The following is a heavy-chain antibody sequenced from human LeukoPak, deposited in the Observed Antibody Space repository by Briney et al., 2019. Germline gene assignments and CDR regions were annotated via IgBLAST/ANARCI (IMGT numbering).Heavy chain of an antibody. V-gene: IGHV4-59*12. CDR3: ASGQTYLNY. J-gene: IGHJ4*02. CDR1: GGSISNYY. Sequence: SETLSLTCTVSGGSISNYYWSWIRQPPGKGLEWIGYIYYSGNTNYNPSLKSRVTISVDTSKNQFSLRLTSVTAADTAVYYCASGQTYLNYWGQGTLVTVSS. CDR2: IYYSGNT.